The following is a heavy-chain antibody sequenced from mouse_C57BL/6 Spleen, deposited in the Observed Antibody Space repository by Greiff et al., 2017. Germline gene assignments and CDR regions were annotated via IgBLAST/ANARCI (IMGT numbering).Heavy chain of an antibody. CDR2: ISDGGSYT. D-gene: IGHD1-1*01. V-gene: IGHV5-4*03. Sequence: EVKLVESGGGLVKPGGSLKLSCAASGFTFSSYAMSWVRQTPEKRLEWVATISDGGSYTYYPDNVKGRFTISRDNAKNNLYLQMSHLKSEDTAMYYCARARDYGSSLYYAMDYWGQGTSVTVSS. CDR3: ARARDYGSSLYYAMDY. CDR1: GFTFSSYA. J-gene: IGHJ4*01.